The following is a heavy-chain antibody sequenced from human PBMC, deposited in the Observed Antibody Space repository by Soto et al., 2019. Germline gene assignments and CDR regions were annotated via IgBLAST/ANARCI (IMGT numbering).Heavy chain of an antibody. D-gene: IGHD6-13*01. CDR3: ARDTPRSSWYTNWFDP. Sequence: GGSLRLSCAASGFTFSSHSMNWVRQAPGKGLEWVSYISSSSRSIYYADSVKGRFTISRDNAKNSLYLQMNSLRDEDTAVYYCARDTPRSSWYTNWFDPWGQGTLVTVSS. CDR1: GFTFSSHS. CDR2: ISSSSRSI. J-gene: IGHJ5*02. V-gene: IGHV3-48*02.